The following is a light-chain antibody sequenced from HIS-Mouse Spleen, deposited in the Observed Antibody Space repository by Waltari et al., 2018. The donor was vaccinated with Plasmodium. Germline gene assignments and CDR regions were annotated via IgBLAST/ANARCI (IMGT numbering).Light chain of an antibody. Sequence: QSALTQPASVSGSPGKSITISCTGTSSDVWSYNLVSWYQQHPGKAPKLMIYEGSKRPSGVSNRFSGSKSGNTASLTISGLQAEDEADYYCCSYAGSSTYVFGTGTKVTVL. V-gene: IGLV2-23*01. CDR2: EGS. CDR3: CSYAGSSTYV. CDR1: SSDVWSYNL. J-gene: IGLJ1*01.